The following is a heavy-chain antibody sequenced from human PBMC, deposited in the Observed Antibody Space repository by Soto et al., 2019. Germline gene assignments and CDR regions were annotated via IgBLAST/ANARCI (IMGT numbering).Heavy chain of an antibody. V-gene: IGHV4-4*07. D-gene: IGHD6-13*01. J-gene: IGHJ5*02. Sequence: SETLSRTCTVSGGSISYYYWSWIQQSAGKGLEWIGRIYPSGSTNYNPSLKGRVTMSVDTSNNQFSLNLGSVTAADTAVYYCARDRTAAGPSNWFDPWGQGTLVTVSS. CDR3: ARDRTAAGPSNWFDP. CDR2: IYPSGST. CDR1: GGSISYYY.